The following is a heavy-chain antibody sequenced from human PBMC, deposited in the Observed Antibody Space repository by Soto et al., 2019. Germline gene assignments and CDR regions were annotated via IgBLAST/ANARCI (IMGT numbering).Heavy chain of an antibody. CDR1: GFTFGDYW. J-gene: IGHJ4*02. V-gene: IGHV3-74*01. CDR3: ARGKYIGSYYFDY. CDR2: IDSAGNGA. Sequence: EVQLVESGGGLVQPGGSLRLSCEVSGFTFGDYWMHWVRQAPGKGLEWVSRIDSAGNGATYADSVRGRFTISRDNAKNTLYLQITSLGVEDTAMYYCARGKYIGSYYFDYWGQGTLVTVSS. D-gene: IGHD1-26*01.